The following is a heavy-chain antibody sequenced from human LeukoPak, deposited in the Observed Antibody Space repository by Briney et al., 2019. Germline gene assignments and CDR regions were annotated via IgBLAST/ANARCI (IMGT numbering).Heavy chain of an antibody. D-gene: IGHD3-22*01. V-gene: IGHV4-39*07. CDR3: ARDHGEGLRLPDSSGYLDY. J-gene: IGHJ4*02. CDR2: IYYSGST. Sequence: NPSETLSLTCTVSGGSISSSSYYWGWIRQPPGKGLEWIGSIYYSGSTYYNPSLKSRVTISVDTSKNQFSLKLSSVTAADTAVYYCARDHGEGLRLPDSSGYLDYWGQGTLVTVSS. CDR1: GGSISSSSYY.